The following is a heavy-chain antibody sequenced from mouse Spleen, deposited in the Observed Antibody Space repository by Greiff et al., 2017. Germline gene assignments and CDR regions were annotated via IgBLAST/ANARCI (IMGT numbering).Heavy chain of an antibody. CDR2: ISSGGSYN. CDR1: GFTFSSYA. J-gene: IGHJ3*01. V-gene: IGHV5-9-3*01. CDR3: ARHGELGSFAY. D-gene: IGHD4-1*01. Sequence: EVKLVESGGGLVKPGGSLKLSCAASGFTFSSYAMSWVRQTPEKRLEWVATISSGGSYNYYQDSVKGRFTISRDNAKNTLYLQMSSLRSEDTAMYYCARHGELGSFAYWGQGTLVTVSA.